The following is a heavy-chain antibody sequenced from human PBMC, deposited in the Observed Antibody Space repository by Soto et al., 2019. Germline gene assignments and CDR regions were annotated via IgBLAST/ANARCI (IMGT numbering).Heavy chain of an antibody. CDR2: IIPIFGTA. CDR1: GGTFSSYA. D-gene: IGHD2-2*02. CDR3: AVGYCSSTSCYTDRYYYYYGMDV. J-gene: IGHJ6*02. Sequence: SVKVSCKASGGTFSSYAISWVRQAPGQGLEWMGGIIPIFGTANYAQKFQGRVTITADKSTSTAYMELSSLRSEDTAVYYCAVGYCSSTSCYTDRYYYYYGMDVWSQGTTVTVSS. V-gene: IGHV1-69*06.